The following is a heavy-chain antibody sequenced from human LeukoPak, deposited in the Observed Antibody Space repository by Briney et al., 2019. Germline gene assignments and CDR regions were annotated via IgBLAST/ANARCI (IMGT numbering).Heavy chain of an antibody. Sequence: ASVKVSCKASGYTFTSYDINWVRQATGQGLEWMGWMNPNSGGTNYAQKFQGRVTMTRDTSISTAYMELSRLRSDDTAVYYCARDHYYYDSSGYLPFWGQGTLVTVSS. V-gene: IGHV1-2*02. CDR2: MNPNSGGT. J-gene: IGHJ1*01. CDR3: ARDHYYYDSSGYLPF. D-gene: IGHD3-22*01. CDR1: GYTFTSYD.